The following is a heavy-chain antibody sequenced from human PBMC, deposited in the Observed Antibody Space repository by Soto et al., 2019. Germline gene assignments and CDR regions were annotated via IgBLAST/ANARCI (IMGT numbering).Heavy chain of an antibody. CDR3: AKGLGDAYTGTYSNNRFDP. Sequence: QVQVVESGGGVVQPGRSLRLSCAVSGFTFSSYGMHWVRQAPGKGLEWVAVVSDDGSKRYYADSVKGRFTISRDNSKNTLYLQMNSLRGEDTAVYYCAKGLGDAYTGTYSNNRFDPWGQGTLVIVSS. CDR1: GFTFSSYG. CDR2: VSDDGSKR. J-gene: IGHJ5*02. V-gene: IGHV3-30*18. D-gene: IGHD1-26*01.